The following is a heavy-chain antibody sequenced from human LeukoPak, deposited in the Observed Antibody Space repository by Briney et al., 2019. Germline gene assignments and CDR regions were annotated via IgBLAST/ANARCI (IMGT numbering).Heavy chain of an antibody. Sequence: SETLSLTCAGSGGSISSNNWWMRARQSPVKGLEWIGEIYHDGSTNYNPSLKSRVTISMDKSKNQLSLKLNFVTAADTAVYYCARDRGGYTYSHDYWGQGTLVTVSS. CDR3: ARDRGGYTYSHDY. V-gene: IGHV4-4*02. CDR1: GGSISSNNW. J-gene: IGHJ4*02. CDR2: IYHDGST. D-gene: IGHD5-18*01.